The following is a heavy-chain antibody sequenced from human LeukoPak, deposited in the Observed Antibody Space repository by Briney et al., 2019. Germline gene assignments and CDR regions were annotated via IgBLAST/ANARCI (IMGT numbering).Heavy chain of an antibody. CDR2: IIPIFGTA. CDR1: GGTFSSYA. Sequence: GASVKVSCKASGGTFSSYAISWVRQAPGQGLEWMGGIIPIFGTANYAQKFQGRVTITTDESTSTAYMELSSLRSEDTAVYYCARLRVVAATRWFDPWGQGTLVTVSS. CDR3: ARLRVVAATRWFDP. V-gene: IGHV1-69*05. J-gene: IGHJ5*02. D-gene: IGHD2-15*01.